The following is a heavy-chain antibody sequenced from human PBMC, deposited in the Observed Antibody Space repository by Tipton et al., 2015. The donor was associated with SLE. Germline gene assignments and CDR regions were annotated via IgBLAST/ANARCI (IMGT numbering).Heavy chain of an antibody. D-gene: IGHD6-13*01. CDR3: ATSSRHHYWYFDL. CDR1: GGSITSSY. CDR2: IYYSGST. Sequence: TLSLTCAVSGGSITSSYWSWIRQPPGKGLEWIGYIYYSGSTYYNPSLKSRVTISVDTSKNQFSLKLSSVTAADTAVYYCATSSRHHYWYFDLWGRGTLATVSS. V-gene: IGHV4-59*06. J-gene: IGHJ2*01.